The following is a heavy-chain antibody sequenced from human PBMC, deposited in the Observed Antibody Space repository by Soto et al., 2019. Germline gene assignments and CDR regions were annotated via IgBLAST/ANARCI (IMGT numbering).Heavy chain of an antibody. CDR1: GFTFSNYG. CDR3: AREYCSGGSCYYYCMEV. CDR2: IWNDGSNK. D-gene: IGHD2-15*01. V-gene: IGHV3-33*01. Sequence: QVKLVESGGGVVQPGRSLRLSCAASGFTFSNYGMHWVRQAPGKGLEWVAVIWNDGSNKYYADSVKGRFTISRGNCKNTLYLQMNILRAEDTAVYDCAREYCSGGSCYYYCMEVWCQGTTVTVSS. J-gene: IGHJ6*02.